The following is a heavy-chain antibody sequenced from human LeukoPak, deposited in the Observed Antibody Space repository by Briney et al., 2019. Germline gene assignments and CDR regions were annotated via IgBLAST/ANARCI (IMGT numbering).Heavy chain of an antibody. CDR2: ISSNGGST. Sequence: GGSLRLSCAASGFTFGSYAMHWVRQAPGKGLEYVSAISSNGGSTYYANSVKGRFTISRDNSKNTLYLQMGSLRAEDMAVYYCAREDCSSTSCYFDYWGQGTLVTVSS. CDR1: GFTFGSYA. D-gene: IGHD2-2*01. V-gene: IGHV3-64*01. CDR3: AREDCSSTSCYFDY. J-gene: IGHJ4*02.